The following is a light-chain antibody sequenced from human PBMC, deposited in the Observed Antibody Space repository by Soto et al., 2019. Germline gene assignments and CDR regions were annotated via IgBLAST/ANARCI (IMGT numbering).Light chain of an antibody. Sequence: EIVLTQSTGTLSLSPGERATHSCRASQSVSSSYLAWYQQKPGQAPRLLIYGASSRATGIPDRFSGSGSGTDFTLTISRLEPEDFALYYCQEYGSSRTFGQGTKV. CDR2: GAS. J-gene: IGKJ1*01. CDR3: QEYGSSRT. CDR1: QSVSSSY. V-gene: IGKV3-20*01.